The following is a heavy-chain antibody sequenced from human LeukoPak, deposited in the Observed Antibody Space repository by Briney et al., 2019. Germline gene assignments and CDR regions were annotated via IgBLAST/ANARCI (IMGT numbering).Heavy chain of an antibody. D-gene: IGHD6-13*01. CDR2: INHSGST. Sequence: SEALSLTCAVSGVSISSSNWWSWVRQPPGKGLEWIGEINHSGSTNYNPSLKSRVTISVDTSKNQFSLKLSSVTAADTAVYYCARNPIAAAGKGDYWGQGTLVTVSS. CDR1: GVSISSSNW. J-gene: IGHJ4*02. V-gene: IGHV4-4*02. CDR3: ARNPIAAAGKGDY.